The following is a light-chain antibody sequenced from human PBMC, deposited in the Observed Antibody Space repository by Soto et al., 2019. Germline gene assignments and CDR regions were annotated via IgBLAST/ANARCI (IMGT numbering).Light chain of an antibody. CDR2: AST. V-gene: IGLV1-40*01. CDR1: SSNIGAGYD. Sequence: QSVLTQPPSVSGAPGQRVTISCTGTSSNIGAGYDTHWYQQLPGTAPKLLIYASTDRPSGFPDRFSGSRSATSASLAITGLQAEDGADYYCQSYDSSLGGWVFGGGTKLTVL. CDR3: QSYDSSLGGWV. J-gene: IGLJ3*02.